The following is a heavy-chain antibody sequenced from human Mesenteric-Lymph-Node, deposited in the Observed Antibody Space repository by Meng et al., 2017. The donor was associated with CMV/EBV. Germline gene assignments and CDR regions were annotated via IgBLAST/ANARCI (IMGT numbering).Heavy chain of an antibody. D-gene: IGHD4-23*01. J-gene: IGHJ4*02. V-gene: IGHV4-34*01. Sequence: QWRLRSVGAGLLKPSEPLALTCAVYGGYFRGYYWSWLRQPPGKGLEWIGEINHSGSTNYNPSLKCRVTISVDTSKNQFSLKLSSVTAADTAVYYCARHQRWLKSEGGFNYWGQGTLVTVSS. CDR3: ARHQRWLKSEGGFNY. CDR1: GGYFRGYY. CDR2: INHSGST.